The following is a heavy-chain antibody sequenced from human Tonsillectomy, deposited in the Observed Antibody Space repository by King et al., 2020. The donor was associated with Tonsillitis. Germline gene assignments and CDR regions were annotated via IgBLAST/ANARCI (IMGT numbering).Heavy chain of an antibody. Sequence: QLVQSGGGLVKPGGSLRLSCAASGFTFSDYYMSWIRQAPGKGLEWVSYISSSSSYTNYADSVKGRFTISRDNAKNSLYLQMNSLRAEDTAVYYCARGYDSSGYYAHYYYGMDVWGQGTTVTVSS. CDR3: ARGYDSSGYYAHYYYGMDV. J-gene: IGHJ6*02. D-gene: IGHD3-22*01. CDR2: ISSSSSYT. V-gene: IGHV3-11*06. CDR1: GFTFSDYY.